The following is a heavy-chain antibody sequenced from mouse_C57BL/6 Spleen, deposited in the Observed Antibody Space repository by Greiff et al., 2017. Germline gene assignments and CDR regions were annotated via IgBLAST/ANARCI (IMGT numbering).Heavy chain of an antibody. D-gene: IGHD1-1*01. Sequence: QVQLQQSGAELVRPGASVTLSCKASGYTFTDYEMHWVKQTPVHGLEWIGAIDPETGGTAYNQKFKGKAILTADKSSSTAYMELRSLTSEDSAVYYCTRPGSRGFAYWGQGTLVTVSA. J-gene: IGHJ3*01. CDR2: IDPETGGT. CDR1: GYTFTDYE. CDR3: TRPGSRGFAY. V-gene: IGHV1-15*01.